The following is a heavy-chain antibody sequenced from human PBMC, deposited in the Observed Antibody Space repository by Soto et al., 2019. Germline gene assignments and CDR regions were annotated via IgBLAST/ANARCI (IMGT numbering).Heavy chain of an antibody. Sequence: VGSLRLSCAASGFTFSSYGMHWVRQAPGKGLEWVAVIWYDGSNKYYADSVKGRFTISRDNSKNTLYLQMNSLRAEDTAVYYCARDHHRRGRIVVVPAAIWGQGTLVTVSS. CDR2: IWYDGSNK. V-gene: IGHV3-33*01. D-gene: IGHD2-2*01. J-gene: IGHJ4*02. CDR3: ARDHHRRGRIVVVPAAI. CDR1: GFTFSSYG.